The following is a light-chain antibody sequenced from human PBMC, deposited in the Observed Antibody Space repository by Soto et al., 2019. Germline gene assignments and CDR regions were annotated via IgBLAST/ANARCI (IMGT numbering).Light chain of an antibody. CDR1: SSDVGGYNL. CDR2: EVS. CDR3: CSYAGSSTLV. Sequence: QSVLNQPASVSGSPGQSITISCTGNSSDVGGYNLVSWYQQHPGKAPKLMIYEVSKRPSGVSNRFSGSKSGNPASLTISGLQAEDEADYYCCSYAGSSTLVFGGGTQLTVL. J-gene: IGLJ7*01. V-gene: IGLV2-23*02.